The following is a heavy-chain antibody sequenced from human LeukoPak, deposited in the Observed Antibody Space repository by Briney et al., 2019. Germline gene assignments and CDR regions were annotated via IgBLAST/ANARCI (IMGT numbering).Heavy chain of an antibody. CDR2: INWNGGST. CDR1: GFTFDDYG. Sequence: PGGSLRLSCAASGFTFDDYGMSWVRQAPGKGLEWVSGINWNGGSTGYAGSVKGRFTISRDNAKNSLYLQMNSLRAEDTALYYCARGTLKAAATDFDYWGQGTLVTVSS. CDR3: ARGTLKAAATDFDY. V-gene: IGHV3-20*04. J-gene: IGHJ4*02. D-gene: IGHD6-13*01.